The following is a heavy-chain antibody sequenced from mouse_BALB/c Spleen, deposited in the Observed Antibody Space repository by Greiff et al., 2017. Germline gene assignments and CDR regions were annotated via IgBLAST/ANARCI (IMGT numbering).Heavy chain of an antibody. Sequence: EVMLVESGPGLVKPSQSLSLTCTVTGYSITSDYAWNWIRQFPGNKLEWMGYISYSGSTSYNPSLKSRISITRDTSKNQFFLQLNSVTTEDTATYYCARGDGYLFAYWGQGTLVTVSA. D-gene: IGHD2-3*01. CDR3: ARGDGYLFAY. CDR2: ISYSGST. V-gene: IGHV3-2*02. J-gene: IGHJ3*01. CDR1: GYSITSDYA.